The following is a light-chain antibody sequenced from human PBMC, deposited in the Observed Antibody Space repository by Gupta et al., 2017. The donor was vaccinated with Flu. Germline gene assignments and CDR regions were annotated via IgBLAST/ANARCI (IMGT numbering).Light chain of an antibody. Sequence: QSVLTQPPSVSGTPGQRVTISRSGSSSNIGGGYDVQWYQQFPGTTPKLLIYGSSNRPSGVPERFSGFKSGTSASLAITGLQAEDEGDYYCQSYDSGLSGFSVFGTGTKVTVL. V-gene: IGLV1-40*01. CDR2: GSS. J-gene: IGLJ1*01. CDR1: SSNIGGGYD. CDR3: QSYDSGLSGFSV.